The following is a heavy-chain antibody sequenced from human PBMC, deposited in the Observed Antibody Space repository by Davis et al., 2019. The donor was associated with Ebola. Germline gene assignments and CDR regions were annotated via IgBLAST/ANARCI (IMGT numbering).Heavy chain of an antibody. V-gene: IGHV3-9*01. CDR3: ARGFFYCGMDV. CDR2: ISWNSGSI. Sequence: GGSLRLSCAASGFTFSSYGMHWVRHAPGKGLEWVSGISWNSGSIGYADSVKGRFTISRDNAKNSLYLQMNSLRAEDTAVYYCARGFFYCGMDVWGQGTTVTVSS. CDR1: GFTFSSYG. J-gene: IGHJ6*02.